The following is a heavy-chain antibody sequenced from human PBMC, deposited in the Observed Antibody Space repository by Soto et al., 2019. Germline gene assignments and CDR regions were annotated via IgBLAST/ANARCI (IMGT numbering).Heavy chain of an antibody. CDR3: ARDYYDSTGYYSFRALERKNPVFSTRHRFDY. V-gene: IGHV1-69*05. Sequence: QVQLVQSGAEVKKPGSSVKVSCKASGGTFSSYAISWVRQAPGQGLEWMGGIIPIFGTANYAQKFQGRVTVTRDEPQNGADVEMSSLRAGDTAVYYCARDYYDSTGYYSFRALERKNPVFSTRHRFDYWGQGTLVPVSS. D-gene: IGHD3-22*01. CDR2: IIPIFGTA. CDR1: GGTFSSYA. J-gene: IGHJ4*02.